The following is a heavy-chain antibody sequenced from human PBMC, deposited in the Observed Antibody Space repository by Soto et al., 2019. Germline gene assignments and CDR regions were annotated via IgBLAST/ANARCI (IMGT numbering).Heavy chain of an antibody. D-gene: IGHD3-3*01. CDR1: GFTFGSYA. CDR3: ARDQSGSDFWTIDY. J-gene: IGHJ4*02. CDR2: ILYDGTRE. Sequence: QVQLVESGGGVAQPGGSLRLSCAASGFTFGSYAMHWVRQAPGKGLEWVAVILYDGTREYYADSGKGRVTISRDKSGNTLFLQMNRLRADDTAVYYCARDQSGSDFWTIDYCGQGTIVTVPS. V-gene: IGHV3-33*05.